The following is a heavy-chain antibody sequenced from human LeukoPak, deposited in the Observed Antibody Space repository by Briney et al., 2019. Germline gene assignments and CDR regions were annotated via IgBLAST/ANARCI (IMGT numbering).Heavy chain of an antibody. Sequence: GASVKVSCKASGYTFTSYGISWVRQAPGQGLEWMGWIGAYNGNTNYAQKLQGRVTMTTDTSTSTAYMELRSLRSDDTAVYYCARDPLTGYSSSWLPYYYYMDVWGKGTTVTVSS. J-gene: IGHJ6*03. CDR3: ARDPLTGYSSSWLPYYYYMDV. D-gene: IGHD6-13*01. CDR1: GYTFTSYG. CDR2: IGAYNGNT. V-gene: IGHV1-18*01.